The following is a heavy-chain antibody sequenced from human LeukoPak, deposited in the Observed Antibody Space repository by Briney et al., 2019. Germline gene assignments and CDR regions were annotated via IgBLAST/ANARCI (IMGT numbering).Heavy chain of an antibody. CDR1: GGSISSYY. J-gene: IGHJ4*02. Sequence: KSSETLSLTCTVSGGSISSYYWSWIRQPPGKGLEWIWYIYYSGSTNYNPSLKSRVTISVDTSKNPFSQKLSSVTAADTAVYYCARDPHDYGDYGRFDYWGQGTLVTVSS. D-gene: IGHD4-17*01. CDR3: ARDPHDYGDYGRFDY. CDR2: IYYSGST. V-gene: IGHV4-59*01.